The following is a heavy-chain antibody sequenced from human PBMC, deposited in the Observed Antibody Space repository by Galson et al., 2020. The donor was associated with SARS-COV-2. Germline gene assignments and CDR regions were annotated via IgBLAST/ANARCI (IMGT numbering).Heavy chain of an antibody. J-gene: IGHJ4*02. CDR1: GFSPRTSGMW. V-gene: IGHV2-70*11. Sequence: KPTQTLTLTCTFSGFSPRTSGMWVSWTRQPPGKALEWLERIDWDGDKHYSTSLKTRFTISKDTSKNQVVLIMTNMDPVDTATYYCARTWITRTASRTFDYWGQGTLVTVSS. D-gene: IGHD3-10*01. CDR2: IDWDGDK. CDR3: ARTWITRTASRTFDY.